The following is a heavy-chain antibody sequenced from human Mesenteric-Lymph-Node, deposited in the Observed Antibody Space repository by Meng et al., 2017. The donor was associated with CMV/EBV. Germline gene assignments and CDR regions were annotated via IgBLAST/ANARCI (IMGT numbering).Heavy chain of an antibody. Sequence: SCKASGGTFSSYAIIWVRQSPGKGLEWIGEISQSGRTTYNPSLESRVTMSVDTSKNHFSLNLRSVTAADTAVYYCARGVGVDPWGQGTLVTVSP. CDR3: ARGVGVDP. J-gene: IGHJ5*02. CDR2: ISQSGRT. CDR1: GGTFSSYA. V-gene: IGHV4-34*01.